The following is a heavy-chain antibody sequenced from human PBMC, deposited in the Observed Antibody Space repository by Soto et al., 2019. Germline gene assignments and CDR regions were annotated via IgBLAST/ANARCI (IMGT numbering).Heavy chain of an antibody. CDR1: GYSFTGYW. CDR2: IYPGDSDT. V-gene: IGHV5-51*01. D-gene: IGHD3-3*01. J-gene: IGHJ5*02. CDR3: ARLYYDFWSGYYHFNWFDP. Sequence: GESLRISCKGSGYSFTGYWIGWVRQMPGKGLEWMGIIYPGDSDTRYSPSFQGQVTISADKSISTAYLQWSSLKASDTAMYYCARLYYDFWSGYYHFNWFDPWGQGTLVTVSS.